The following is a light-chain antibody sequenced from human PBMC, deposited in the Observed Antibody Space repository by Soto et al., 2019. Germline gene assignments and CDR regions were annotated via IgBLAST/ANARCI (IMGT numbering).Light chain of an antibody. J-gene: IGKJ5*01. CDR2: DAY. V-gene: IGKV1-5*01. CDR1: QSISSC. Sequence: IQMTKSPSTLSASKGDKVTITCRATQSISSCLAWYQHKPGEAPKLMIYDAYDLETGVPLRFSGRGSETEFTLTINGLQPDDFATYYCQHYNIYLITFGQVTLLEIK. CDR3: QHYNIYLIT.